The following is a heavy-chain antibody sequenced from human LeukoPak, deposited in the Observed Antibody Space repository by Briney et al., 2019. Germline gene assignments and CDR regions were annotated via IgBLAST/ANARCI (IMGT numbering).Heavy chain of an antibody. CDR2: IYYSGST. J-gene: IGHJ5*02. V-gene: IGHV4-39*01. Sequence: SETLSLTCTVSGGSISSSSYYWGWIRQPPGKGLEWIGSIYYSGSTYYNPSLKSRVTISVDTSKNQFSLKLSSVTAADTAVYYCARASGYCSSTSCLNWLDPWGQGTLVTVSS. CDR3: ARASGYCSSTSCLNWLDP. CDR1: GGSISSSSYY. D-gene: IGHD2-2*01.